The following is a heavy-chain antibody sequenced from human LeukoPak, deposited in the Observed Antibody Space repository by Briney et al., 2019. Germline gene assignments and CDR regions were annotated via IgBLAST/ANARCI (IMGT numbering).Heavy chain of an antibody. V-gene: IGHV4-34*01. CDR2: INHSGST. CDR3: ARDSVAGTPH. D-gene: IGHD6-19*01. J-gene: IGHJ4*02. CDR1: GGSFSGYY. Sequence: PSETLSLTCAVYGGSFSGYYWSWIRQPPGKGLEWIGEINHSGSTNYNPSLKGRVTISVDTSKNQFSLKLSSATAADTAVYYCARDSVAGTPHWGQGTLVTVSS.